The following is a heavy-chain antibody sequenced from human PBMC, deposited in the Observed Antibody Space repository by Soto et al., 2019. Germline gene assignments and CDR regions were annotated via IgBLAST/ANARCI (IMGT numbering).Heavy chain of an antibody. CDR3: ARGLFTMIVVVIRTWFDP. V-gene: IGHV4-34*01. Sequence: GPGPGASSETLSLTCAVYGGSFSGYYWSWIRQPPGKGLEWIGEINHSGSTNYNPSLKSRVTISVDPSKNHFPLKLSSVTAADTAVYYCARGLFTMIVVVIRTWFDPGGQETLVTVSS. CDR2: INHSGST. J-gene: IGHJ5*02. D-gene: IGHD3-22*01. CDR1: GGSFSGYY.